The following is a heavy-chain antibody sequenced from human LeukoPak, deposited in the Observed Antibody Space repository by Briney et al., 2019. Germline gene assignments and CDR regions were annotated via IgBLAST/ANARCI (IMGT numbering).Heavy chain of an antibody. CDR1: GGSISSSSYY. CDR3: ARLMTKSRPRGPFDY. D-gene: IGHD4-11*01. V-gene: IGHV4-39*01. Sequence: SSETLSLTCTVSGGSISSSSYYWGWIRQPPGKGLEWIGSIYYSGSTYYNPSLKSRVTISVDTSKNQFSLKLSSVTAADTAVYYCARLMTKSRPRGPFDYWGQGTLVTVSS. CDR2: IYYSGST. J-gene: IGHJ4*02.